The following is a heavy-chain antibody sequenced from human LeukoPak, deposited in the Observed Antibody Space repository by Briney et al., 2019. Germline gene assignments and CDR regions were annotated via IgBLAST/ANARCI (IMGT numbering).Heavy chain of an antibody. CDR3: ARERQYDMDV. V-gene: IGHV3-74*01. Sequence: GGSLRLSCVASGFTFSSHWMHWVRQAPGSGLVWVSRVNGDGSRTSYADSVKGRFTISRDNAKNTLYLQMNSLRAEDMAVYYCARERQYDMDVWGQGTTVTVSS. CDR1: GFTFSSHW. CDR2: VNGDGSRT. J-gene: IGHJ6*02.